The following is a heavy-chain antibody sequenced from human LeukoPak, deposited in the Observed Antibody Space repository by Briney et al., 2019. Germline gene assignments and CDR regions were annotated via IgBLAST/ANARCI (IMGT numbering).Heavy chain of an antibody. D-gene: IGHD5-12*01. Sequence: GASVKVSCKGSGYTFMGYNMHWVRQPPAQGLEWMGWISPNSGGTNYAQNFQGRVTMTRDTSISTAYMELSRLRSDDTAVYYCARGSVATISGYWGQGTLVTVSS. V-gene: IGHV1-2*02. CDR1: GYTFMGYN. J-gene: IGHJ4*02. CDR2: ISPNSGGT. CDR3: ARGSVATISGY.